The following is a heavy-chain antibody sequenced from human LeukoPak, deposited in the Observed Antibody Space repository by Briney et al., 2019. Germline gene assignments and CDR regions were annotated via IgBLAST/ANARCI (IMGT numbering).Heavy chain of an antibody. V-gene: IGHV6-1*01. CDR3: SRGLPWGPSEY. CDR1: GDSVSSDSAV. D-gene: IGHD7-27*01. Sequence: SQTLSLTCAISGDSVSSDSAVWNWIRQSPSRGLEWLGRTYYRSKWYNDYAVSVKSRIIINPDTSKNQVSLQMRSVTPADTAVYYCSRGLPWGPSEYWSQGTLVTVSS. J-gene: IGHJ4*02. CDR2: TYYRSKWYN.